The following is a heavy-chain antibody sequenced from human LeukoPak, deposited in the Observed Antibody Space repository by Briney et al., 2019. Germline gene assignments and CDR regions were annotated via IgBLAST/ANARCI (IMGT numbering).Heavy chain of an antibody. CDR2: IRYDGSNK. J-gene: IGHJ4*02. V-gene: IGHV3-30*02. CDR1: GFTFSSYG. Sequence: GGSLRLSCAASGFTFSSYGMHWVRQAPGKGLEWVAFIRYDGSNKYYADSVKGRFTISRDNSENTLYLQMNSLRAEDTAVYYCAKDRGYYYGSGSYSDYWGQGTLVTVSS. D-gene: IGHD3-10*01. CDR3: AKDRGYYYGSGSYSDY.